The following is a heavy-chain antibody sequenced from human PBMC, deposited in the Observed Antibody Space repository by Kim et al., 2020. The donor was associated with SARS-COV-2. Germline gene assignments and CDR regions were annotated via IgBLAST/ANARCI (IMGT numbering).Heavy chain of an antibody. V-gene: IGHV1-18*01. CDR2: ISAYNGNT. CDR1: GYTFTSYG. CDR3: ARDQYYYGSGSYYYDAFDI. Sequence: ASVKVSCKASGYTFTSYGISWVRQAPGQGLEWMGWISAYNGNTNYAQKLQGRVTMTTDTSTSTAYMELRSLRSDDTAVYYCARDQYYYGSGSYYYDAFDIWGQGTMVTVSS. J-gene: IGHJ3*02. D-gene: IGHD3-10*01.